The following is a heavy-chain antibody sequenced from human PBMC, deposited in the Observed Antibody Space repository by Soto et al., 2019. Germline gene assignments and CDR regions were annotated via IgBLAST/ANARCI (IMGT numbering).Heavy chain of an antibody. Sequence: GGSLRLSCAASGFTFSSYAMSWVRQAPGKGLEWVSAISGSGGSTYYADSVKGRFTISRDNSKNTLYLQMNSLRAEDTAVYYCARDGIYGSGSYYTPYYYYGMDVWGQGTTVTVSS. D-gene: IGHD3-10*01. J-gene: IGHJ6*02. CDR1: GFTFSSYA. CDR2: ISGSGGST. CDR3: ARDGIYGSGSYYTPYYYYGMDV. V-gene: IGHV3-23*01.